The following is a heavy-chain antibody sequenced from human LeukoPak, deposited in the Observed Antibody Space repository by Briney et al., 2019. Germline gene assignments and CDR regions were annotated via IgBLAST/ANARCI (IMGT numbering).Heavy chain of an antibody. CDR1: GFTFRSYA. D-gene: IGHD6-19*01. J-gene: IGHJ4*02. CDR3: AKRPSSGWRFDY. V-gene: IGHV3-23*01. Sequence: GFLRLSFSTSGFTFRSYAMSLVPQAPGKGLEVVSAISGSGGSTYYADSVKGRFTISRDNSKNTLYLQMNSLRAEDTAVYYCAKRPSSGWRFDYWGQGTLVTVSS. CDR2: ISGSGGST.